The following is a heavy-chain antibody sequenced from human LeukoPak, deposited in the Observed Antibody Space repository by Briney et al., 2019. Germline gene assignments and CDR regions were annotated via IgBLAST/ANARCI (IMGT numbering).Heavy chain of an antibody. CDR3: ARLYYDFWSGYRGSGGFDY. V-gene: IGHV1-18*01. D-gene: IGHD3-3*01. J-gene: IGHJ4*02. CDR1: GYTFTSYS. Sequence: ASVKVSCKASGYTFTSYSISWVRQAPGQGLEWMGWISAYNGNTNYAQKLQGRVTMTTDAFTSTAYMELRSLRSDDTAVYYCARLYYDFWSGYRGSGGFDYWGQGTLVTVSS. CDR2: ISAYNGNT.